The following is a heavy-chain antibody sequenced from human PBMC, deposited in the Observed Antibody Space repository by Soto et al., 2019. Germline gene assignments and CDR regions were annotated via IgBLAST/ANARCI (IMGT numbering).Heavy chain of an antibody. Sequence: SETLSLTCTVSGGSISSGGYYWSWIRQHPGKGLEWIGYIYYSGSTYYNPSLKSRVTISVDTSKNQFSLKLSSVTAADTAVYYCASTPAKYYYDSSGYPMYYFDYWGQGTLVTVSS. CDR1: GGSISSGGYY. D-gene: IGHD3-22*01. CDR3: ASTPAKYYYDSSGYPMYYFDY. J-gene: IGHJ4*02. CDR2: IYYSGST. V-gene: IGHV4-31*03.